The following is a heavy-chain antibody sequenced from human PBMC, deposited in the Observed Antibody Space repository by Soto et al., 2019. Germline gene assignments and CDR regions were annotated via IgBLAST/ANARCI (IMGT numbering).Heavy chain of an antibody. D-gene: IGHD3-10*01. Sequence: QVQLVQSGAEVKKPGASVKVSCKASGSTFTSYGISWVRQAPGQGLEWMGWISAYNGNTNYAQKLQGRVTMTTDTSTRTAYMERRSLRSDDPAVYYCARYESGIGPAAVDYWGQGTLVTVSS. CDR2: ISAYNGNT. CDR1: GSTFTSYG. CDR3: ARYESGIGPAAVDY. J-gene: IGHJ4*02. V-gene: IGHV1-18*01.